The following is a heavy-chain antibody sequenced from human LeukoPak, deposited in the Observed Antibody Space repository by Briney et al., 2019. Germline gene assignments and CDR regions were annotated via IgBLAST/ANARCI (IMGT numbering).Heavy chain of an antibody. CDR1: GGSISSYY. J-gene: IGHJ5*02. CDR3: ARDQWDIVVVPAAITGRGSWFDP. Sequence: PSETLSLTCSVSGGSISSYYWSWIRQPAGKGLEWIGRIYTSGSTNYNPSLKSRVTMSVDTANNQFSLQLSSVTAPDTAVYYCARDQWDIVVVPAAITGRGSWFDPWGQGTLVTVSS. D-gene: IGHD2-2*02. CDR2: IYTSGST. V-gene: IGHV4-4*07.